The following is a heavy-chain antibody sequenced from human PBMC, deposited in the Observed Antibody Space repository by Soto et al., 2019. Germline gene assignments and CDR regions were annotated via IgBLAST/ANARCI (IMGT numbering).Heavy chain of an antibody. CDR2: IIPLFGTP. V-gene: IGHV1-69*01. Sequence: QVQLVQSGAEVKKPGSSVKVSCKASGGIFSTYAISWLRQAPGQGLEWMGGIIPLFGTPNYAQRFQGRVTITADESTSKAYMELSRLRSEDTAVYYCARDRDDDGSGNYYNRIDFWGQGTLVTVSS. D-gene: IGHD3-10*01. CDR3: ARDRDDDGSGNYYNRIDF. J-gene: IGHJ4*02. CDR1: GGIFSTYA.